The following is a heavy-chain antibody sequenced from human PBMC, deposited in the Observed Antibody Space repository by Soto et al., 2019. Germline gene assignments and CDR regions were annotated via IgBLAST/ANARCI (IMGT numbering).Heavy chain of an antibody. CDR2: IIPILGIA. J-gene: IGHJ4*02. CDR1: GGTFSSYT. D-gene: IGHD3-16*01. CDR3: ARDHGGLFDY. V-gene: IGHV1-69*08. Sequence: QVQLVQSRAEVKKPGSSVKVSCKASGGTFSSYTIIWVRQAPGQGLEWMGRIIPILGIANYAQKFQGRVTITADKSTSTAYMELSSLRSEDTAVYYCARDHGGLFDYWGQGTLVTVSS.